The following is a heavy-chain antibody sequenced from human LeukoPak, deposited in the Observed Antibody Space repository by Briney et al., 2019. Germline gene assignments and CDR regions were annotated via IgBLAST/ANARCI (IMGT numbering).Heavy chain of an antibody. J-gene: IGHJ4*02. CDR1: GYIFTTYS. CDR3: ARDRPVGYYFDY. V-gene: IGHV1-46*01. Sequence: ASVKVSCKTSGYIFTTYSMQWVRQAPGQGLDWMGIINPSDGSTTYAQKFQGRVTMTRDTSTSTVYMELSSLRSEDTAVYYCARDRPVGYYFDYWGQGTLVTVSS. D-gene: IGHD1-26*01. CDR2: INPSDGST.